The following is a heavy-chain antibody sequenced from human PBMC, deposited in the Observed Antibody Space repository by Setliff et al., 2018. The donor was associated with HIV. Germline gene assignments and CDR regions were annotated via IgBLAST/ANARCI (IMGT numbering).Heavy chain of an antibody. CDR3: ARVLFKVNSGTYYALGY. Sequence: ASVKVSCKASGYTFSNYVMQWVRQAPGQRLEWMGWINAGNGNTKYSQEFQGRVTISRDTSAGTAYMELSRLKSDDTAVYYCARVLFKVNSGTYYALGYWGQGTLVTVSS. CDR1: GYTFSNYV. CDR2: INAGNGNT. D-gene: IGHD1-26*01. J-gene: IGHJ4*02. V-gene: IGHV1-3*01.